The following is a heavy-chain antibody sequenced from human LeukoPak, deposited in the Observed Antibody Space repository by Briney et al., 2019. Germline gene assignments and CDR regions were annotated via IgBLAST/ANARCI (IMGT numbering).Heavy chain of an antibody. CDR1: GGSISSSSYF. CDR3: ASEGIEYGTSWDY. CDR2: VHHSGST. D-gene: IGHD6-6*01. V-gene: IGHV4-39*01. Sequence: SETLSLTYSVSGGSISSSSYFWGWIRQPPGKGLEGIASVHHSGSTYYNPSLESRLTISVDTSKNQFSLKMSSVTAADTAVYFCASEGIEYGTSWDYWGQGTQVTVSS. J-gene: IGHJ4*02.